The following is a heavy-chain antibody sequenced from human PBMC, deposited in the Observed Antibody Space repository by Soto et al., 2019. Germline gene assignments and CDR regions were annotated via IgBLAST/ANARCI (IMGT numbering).Heavy chain of an antibody. V-gene: IGHV1-8*01. Sequence: QVQLVQSGAEVKKPGASVKVSCKASGYTFTSYDINWVRQATGQGLEWMGWMNPNSGNTGYAQKFQGRVTMTRNTSISTAYMELSSLRSEDTAVYYCARGQSSEGSGSYRIYNYYYMDVWGKGTTVTVSS. CDR3: ARGQSSEGSGSYRIYNYYYMDV. CDR2: MNPNSGNT. D-gene: IGHD3-10*01. CDR1: GYTFTSYD. J-gene: IGHJ6*03.